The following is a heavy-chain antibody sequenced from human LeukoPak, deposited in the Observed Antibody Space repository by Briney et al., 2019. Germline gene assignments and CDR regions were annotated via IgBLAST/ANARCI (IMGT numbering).Heavy chain of an antibody. CDR1: GFTFDDYA. V-gene: IGHV3-30-3*01. CDR2: ISYDGSNK. J-gene: IGHJ4*02. D-gene: IGHD6-6*01. CDR3: ARDLESSSFIFDY. Sequence: GRSLRLSCAASGFTFDDYAMHWVRQAPGKGLEWVAVISYDGSNKYYADSVKGRFTISRDNSKNTLYLQMNSLRAEDTAVYYCARDLESSSFIFDYWGQGTLVTVSS.